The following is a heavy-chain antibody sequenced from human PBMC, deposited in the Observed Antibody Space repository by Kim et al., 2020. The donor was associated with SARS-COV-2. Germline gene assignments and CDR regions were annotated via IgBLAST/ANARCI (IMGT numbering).Heavy chain of an antibody. J-gene: IGHJ4*02. Sequence: SETLSLTCTVSAGSISSRGYYWSWIRQHPGKGLEWIGYIYYSGSTYYNPSLKSRVTISVDTSKNQFSLTLSSVTAADTGVYYCARAASTIFGGVNHFDYWGQGTRVPVST. CDR2: IYYSGST. CDR1: AGSISSRGYY. V-gene: IGHV4-31*03. CDR3: ARAASTIFGGVNHFDY. D-gene: IGHD3-3*01.